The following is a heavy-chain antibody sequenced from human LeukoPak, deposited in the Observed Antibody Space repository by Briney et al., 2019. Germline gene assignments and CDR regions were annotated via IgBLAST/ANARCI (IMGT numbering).Heavy chain of an antibody. CDR1: GLTFSSYA. CDR3: TRPYYYDSSGYYNDY. J-gene: IGHJ4*02. D-gene: IGHD3-22*01. Sequence: GSLILSCASSGLTFSSYAMSWVRQAPGKGLEWVSAISGSGGSTYYADSVKGRFTISRDNSKNTLYLQMNSLRAEDTAVYYCTRPYYYDSSGYYNDYWGQGTLVTVSS. V-gene: IGHV3-23*01. CDR2: ISGSGGST.